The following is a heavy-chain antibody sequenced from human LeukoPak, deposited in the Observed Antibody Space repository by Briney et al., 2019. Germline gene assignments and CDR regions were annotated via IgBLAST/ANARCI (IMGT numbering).Heavy chain of an antibody. CDR2: MNPNSGNT. J-gene: IGHJ5*02. Sequence: GTSVKVSCKASGYTFSSYDINWVRQATGQGLEWMGWMNPNSGNTGYAQRFQGRVTMTRNTSINTAYMELSSLRSEDTAVYYCARGILSSGWELNGFGPWGQGTLVTVSS. CDR3: ARGILSSGWELNGFGP. D-gene: IGHD6-19*01. V-gene: IGHV1-8*01. CDR1: GYTFSSYD.